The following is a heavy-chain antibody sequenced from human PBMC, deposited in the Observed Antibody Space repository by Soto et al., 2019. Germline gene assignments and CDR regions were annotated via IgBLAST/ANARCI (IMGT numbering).Heavy chain of an antibody. CDR2: MQPSSGRT. J-gene: IGHJ4*02. Sequence: QVQLVQSGAEVREPGASVKVSCKASGYSFTSLDINWVRQTTGQGLEWMGWMQPSSGRTGYAQKFQGRVTMTRDTFINPAYMELSNLTSDDTAFYYCARGVTAGVDYWGQGTLVTVSS. CDR3: ARGVTAGVDY. CDR1: GYSFTSLD. V-gene: IGHV1-8*01. D-gene: IGHD1-26*01.